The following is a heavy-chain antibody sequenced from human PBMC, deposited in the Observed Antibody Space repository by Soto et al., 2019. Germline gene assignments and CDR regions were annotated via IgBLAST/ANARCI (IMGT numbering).Heavy chain of an antibody. V-gene: IGHV1-18*01. Sequence: QVQLVQSGVEVKKPGASVKVSCKASGYSFTNYGITWVRQAPGQGLEWLGWISGYNGNTNYAQKFQGRVTMTTDTSTSTAYMDLRSLRYVDTAVYYCARGGRFAVADTDYWGQGTLLTVSS. CDR2: ISGYNGNT. CDR3: ARGGRFAVADTDY. CDR1: GYSFTNYG. J-gene: IGHJ4*02. D-gene: IGHD3-3*01.